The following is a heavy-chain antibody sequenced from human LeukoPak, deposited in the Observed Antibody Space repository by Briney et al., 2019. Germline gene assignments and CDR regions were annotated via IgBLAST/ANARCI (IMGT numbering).Heavy chain of an antibody. CDR2: INHSGST. Sequence: SETLSLTCAVYGGSFSGYYWSWIRQPPGKGLEWIGEINHSGSTNYNPSLKSRVTISVDTSKNQFSLKLSSVPAADTAVYYCARTPDIPRHNWFDPWGQGTLVTVSS. V-gene: IGHV4-34*01. CDR3: ARTPDIPRHNWFDP. D-gene: IGHD3-9*01. J-gene: IGHJ5*02. CDR1: GGSFSGYY.